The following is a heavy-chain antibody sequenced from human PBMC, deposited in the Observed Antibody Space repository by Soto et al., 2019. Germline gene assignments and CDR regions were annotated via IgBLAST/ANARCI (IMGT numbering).Heavy chain of an antibody. CDR2: IYTSGST. V-gene: IGHV4-4*07. D-gene: IGHD3-10*01. CDR1: GGSISSYY. Sequence: SETLSLTCTVSGGSISSYYWSWIRQPAGKGLEWIGRIYTSGSTNYNPSLKSRVTMSVDTSKNQFSLRLTSVAAADTAMYFCAKKGYYPSGKINLFDSWGPGTLVTVSS. CDR3: AKKGYYPSGKINLFDS. J-gene: IGHJ4*02.